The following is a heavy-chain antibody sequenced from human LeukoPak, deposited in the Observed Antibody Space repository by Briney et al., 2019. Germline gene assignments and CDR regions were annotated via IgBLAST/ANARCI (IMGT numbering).Heavy chain of an antibody. Sequence: PSETLSLTCTVSGGSIGNYCWSWIRQPPGKGLEWIGYVYSSGYTNYNPSLKSRVTISVDTSNNQFSLRLSSVTAADTAVYYCARLTRSVSGFLNPLDSWGQGTLVTVSS. CDR1: GGSIGNYC. CDR2: VYSSGYT. J-gene: IGHJ4*02. D-gene: IGHD1-26*01. CDR3: ARLTRSVSGFLNPLDS. V-gene: IGHV4-59*08.